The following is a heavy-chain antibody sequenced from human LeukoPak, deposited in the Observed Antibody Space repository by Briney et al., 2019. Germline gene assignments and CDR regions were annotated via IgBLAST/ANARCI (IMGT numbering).Heavy chain of an antibody. J-gene: IGHJ4*02. D-gene: IGHD3-16*02. CDR2: ITGSRSYI. CDR1: GFTFSSYS. CDR3: ARGFADFVWGSYPSSY. Sequence: GDSLRLSCAASGFTFSSYSMNWVGQAPGKGLEWVSSITGSRSYIHYADSVKGRFTISRDNAKNSLYLQMNSLRAEDTAVYYCARGFADFVWGSYPSSYWGQGILVTVSS. V-gene: IGHV3-21*01.